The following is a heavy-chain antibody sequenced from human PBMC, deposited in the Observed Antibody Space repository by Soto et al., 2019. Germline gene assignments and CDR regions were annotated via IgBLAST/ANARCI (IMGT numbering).Heavy chain of an antibody. J-gene: IGHJ6*02. V-gene: IGHV1-69*06. D-gene: IGHD6-6*01. CDR2: IIPIFGTA. Sequence: SVKVSCKASGGTFSSYAISWVRQAPGQGLEWMGGIIPIFGTANYAQKFQGRVTITADKSTSTAHMELSSLRSEDTAVYYCARDLAALYLDYYGMDVWGQGTTVTVSS. CDR3: ARDLAALYLDYYGMDV. CDR1: GGTFSSYA.